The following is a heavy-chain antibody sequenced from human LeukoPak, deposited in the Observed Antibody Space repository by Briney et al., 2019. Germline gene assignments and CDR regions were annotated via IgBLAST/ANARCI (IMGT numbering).Heavy chain of an antibody. Sequence: ASVKVSCKASGYTFTSYYMHWVRQAPGQGLEWMGIINPSGGSTSYAQKFQGRVTMTRDMSTSTVYMELSSLRSEDTAVYYCARGGQLGWGGWLSVDYYYYMDVWGKGTTVTVSS. J-gene: IGHJ6*03. D-gene: IGHD3-16*01. V-gene: IGHV1-46*01. CDR1: GYTFTSYY. CDR2: INPSGGST. CDR3: ARGGQLGWGGWLSVDYYYYMDV.